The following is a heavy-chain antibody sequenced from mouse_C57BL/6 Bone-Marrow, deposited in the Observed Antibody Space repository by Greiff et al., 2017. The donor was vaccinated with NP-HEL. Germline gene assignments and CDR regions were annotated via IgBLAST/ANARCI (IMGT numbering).Heavy chain of an antibody. CDR1: GFSFNTYA. CDR2: IRSKSNNYAT. CDR3: VRHGSDSPFAY. J-gene: IGHJ3*01. V-gene: IGHV10-1*01. Sequence: EVKLQESGGGLVQPKGSLKLSCAASGFSFNTYAMNWVRQAPGKGLEWVARIRSKSNNYATYYADSVKDRFTISRDDSESMLYLQMNNLKTEDTAMYYCVRHGSDSPFAYWGQGTLVTVSA. D-gene: IGHD2-2*01.